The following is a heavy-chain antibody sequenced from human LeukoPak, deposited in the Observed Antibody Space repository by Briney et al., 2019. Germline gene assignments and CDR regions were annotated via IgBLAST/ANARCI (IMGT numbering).Heavy chain of an antibody. Sequence: QAGGSLRHSCAASGFTFSSYAMSWVRQAPGKGLEWVSAISGSGGSTYYADSVKGRFTISRDNSKNTLYLQMNSLRAEDTAVYYCARSGSYYVVDYWGQGTLVTVSS. CDR2: ISGSGGST. CDR1: GFTFSSYA. CDR3: ARSGSYYVVDY. V-gene: IGHV3-23*01. J-gene: IGHJ4*02. D-gene: IGHD1-26*01.